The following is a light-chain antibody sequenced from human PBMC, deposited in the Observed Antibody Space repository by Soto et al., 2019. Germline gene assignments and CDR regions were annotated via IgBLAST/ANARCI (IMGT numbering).Light chain of an antibody. CDR2: GAS. CDR1: QSVSSY. J-gene: IGKJ1*01. CDR3: QQHDNWPPWT. V-gene: IGKV3D-15*01. Sequence: EIVMTQSPATLSVSPGERATLSCRASQSVSSYLAWYQQKPGQGLRLLMYGASNRATGIPARFSGSGYGTDFTLPISGLQSEDFAVYYCQQHDNWPPWTFGQGTKVDIK.